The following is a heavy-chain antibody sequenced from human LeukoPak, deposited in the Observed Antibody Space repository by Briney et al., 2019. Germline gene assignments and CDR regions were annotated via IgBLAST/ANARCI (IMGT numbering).Heavy chain of an antibody. CDR3: ARGLYYYGSGMFDY. CDR1: GGSFSGCY. V-gene: IGHV4-34*01. D-gene: IGHD3-10*01. Sequence: PSETLSLTCAVYGGSFSGCYWSWIRQPPGKGLEWIGEINHSGSTNYNPSLKSRVTISVDTSKNQFSLKLSSVTAADTAVYYCARGLYYYGSGMFDYWGQGTLVTVSS. J-gene: IGHJ4*02. CDR2: INHSGST.